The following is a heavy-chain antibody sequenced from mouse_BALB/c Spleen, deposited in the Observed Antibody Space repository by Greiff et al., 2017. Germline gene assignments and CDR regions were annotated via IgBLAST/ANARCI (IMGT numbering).Heavy chain of an antibody. CDR3: NAMGGFDY. CDR1: GFNIKDYY. Sequence: EVQLQQSGAELVRSGASVKLSCTASGFNIKDYYMHWVKQRPEQGLEWIGWIDPENGDTEYAPEFQGKATMTADTSSNTAYLQLSSLTSEDTAVYYCNAMGGFDYWGQGTTLTVSS. CDR2: IDPENGDT. V-gene: IGHV14-4*02. J-gene: IGHJ2*01.